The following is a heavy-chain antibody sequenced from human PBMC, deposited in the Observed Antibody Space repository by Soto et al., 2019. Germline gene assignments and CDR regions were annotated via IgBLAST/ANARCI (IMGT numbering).Heavy chain of an antibody. Sequence: LRLSCAASGFTFGTYPMSWVRQAPGKGLEWVSGISGSGISTYYTDSVKGRFTISRDNSKNTVFLQMNSLRDEDTAVYYCVKPPVITASYYYYDMDVWGQGTTVTVSS. CDR1: GFTFGTYP. V-gene: IGHV3-23*01. D-gene: IGHD4-4*01. J-gene: IGHJ6*02. CDR3: VKPPVITASYYYYDMDV. CDR2: ISGSGIST.